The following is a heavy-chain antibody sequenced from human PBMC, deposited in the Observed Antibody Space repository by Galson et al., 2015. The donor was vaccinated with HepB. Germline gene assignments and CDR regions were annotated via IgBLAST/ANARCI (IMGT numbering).Heavy chain of an antibody. CDR1: GFTFSSYG. Sequence: SLRLSCAASGFTFSSYGMHWVRQAPGKGLEWVAVIWYDGSNKYYADSVKGRFTISRDNSKNTLYLQMSSLRAEDTAVYYCARDMPQKSYYDYIWGSLSVGDALDIWGQGTMVTVSS. D-gene: IGHD3-16*01. J-gene: IGHJ3*02. V-gene: IGHV3-33*01. CDR3: ARDMPQKSYYDYIWGSLSVGDALDI. CDR2: IWYDGSNK.